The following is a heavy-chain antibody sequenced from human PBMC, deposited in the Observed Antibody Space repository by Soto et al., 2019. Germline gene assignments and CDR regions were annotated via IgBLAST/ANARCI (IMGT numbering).Heavy chain of an antibody. CDR2: ISGSGGST. V-gene: IGHV3-23*01. CDR3: ALQEDIVVVTAIQYFQH. Sequence: GGSLRLSCAASGFTFSSYAMSWVRQAPGKGLEWVSAISGSGGSTYYADSVKGRFTISRDNSKNTLYLQMNSLRAEDTAVYYCALQEDIVVVTAIQYFQHWGQGTLVTVSS. J-gene: IGHJ1*01. D-gene: IGHD2-21*02. CDR1: GFTFSSYA.